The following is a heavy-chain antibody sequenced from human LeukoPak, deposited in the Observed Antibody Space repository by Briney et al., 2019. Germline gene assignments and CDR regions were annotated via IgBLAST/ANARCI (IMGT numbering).Heavy chain of an antibody. V-gene: IGHV1-18*01. Sequence: ASVKVSCKASGGTFSSYAISRVRQAPGQGLEWMGWISAYNGNTNYAQKLQGRVTMTTDTSTSTAYMELRSLRSDDTAVYYCARGSVRFLEWLPFDPWGQGTLVTVSS. CDR3: ARGSVRFLEWLPFDP. J-gene: IGHJ5*02. CDR1: GGTFSSYA. CDR2: ISAYNGNT. D-gene: IGHD3-3*01.